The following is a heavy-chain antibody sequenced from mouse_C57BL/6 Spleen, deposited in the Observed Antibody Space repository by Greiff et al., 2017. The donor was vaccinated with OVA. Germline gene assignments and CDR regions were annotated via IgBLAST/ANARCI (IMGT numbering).Heavy chain of an antibody. J-gene: IGHJ2*01. Sequence: VQLQESGAELVRPGASVTLSCKASGYTFTDYEMHWVKQTPVHGLEWIGAIDPETGGTAYNQKFKGKAILTADKSSSTAYMERRSLTSEDSAVYYCTRGGLTTVAYWGQGTTLTVSS. CDR3: TRGGLTTVAY. CDR1: GYTFTDYE. V-gene: IGHV1-15*01. CDR2: IDPETGGT. D-gene: IGHD1-1*01.